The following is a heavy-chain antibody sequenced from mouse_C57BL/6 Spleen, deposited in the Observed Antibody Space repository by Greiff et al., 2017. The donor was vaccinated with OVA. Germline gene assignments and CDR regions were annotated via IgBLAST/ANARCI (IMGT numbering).Heavy chain of an antibody. Sequence: EVQVVESGGDLVKPGGSLKLSCAASGFTFSSYGMSWVRQTPDKRLEWVATISSGGSYTYYPDSVKGRFTISRDNAKNTLYLQMSSLKSEDTAMYYCAREGSSYYAMDYWGQGTSVTVSS. D-gene: IGHD1-1*01. CDR3: AREGSSYYAMDY. J-gene: IGHJ4*01. CDR1: GFTFSSYG. V-gene: IGHV5-6*01. CDR2: ISSGGSYT.